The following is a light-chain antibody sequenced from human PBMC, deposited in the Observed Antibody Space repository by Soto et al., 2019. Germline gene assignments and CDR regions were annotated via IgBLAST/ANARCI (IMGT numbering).Light chain of an antibody. CDR1: RSVSSN. V-gene: IGKV3-15*01. Sequence: EIEMTQSPATLSVSPGERATLSCRASRSVSSNLAWYQQKPGQAPRLLIYGASTRATGIPARFSGSGSGTEFTLTISSLQSEDFAVYYCQQYNNWPPWTFGQGTKVEIK. CDR2: GAS. CDR3: QQYNNWPPWT. J-gene: IGKJ1*01.